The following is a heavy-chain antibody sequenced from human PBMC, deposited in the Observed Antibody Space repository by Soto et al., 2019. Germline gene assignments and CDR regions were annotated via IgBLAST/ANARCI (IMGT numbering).Heavy chain of an antibody. CDR1: GGSFSGYY. V-gene: IGHV4-34*01. J-gene: IGHJ4*02. Sequence: QVQLQQWGAGLLKPSETLSLTCAVYGGSFSGYYWSWIRQPPGKGLEWIGEINHSGSTNYNPSLKSRVTISVDTPKNQFSLKLSSVTAADTAVYYCARVWFVTMVRGVPYYFDYWGQGTLVTVSS. CDR3: ARVWFVTMVRGVPYYFDY. D-gene: IGHD3-10*01. CDR2: INHSGST.